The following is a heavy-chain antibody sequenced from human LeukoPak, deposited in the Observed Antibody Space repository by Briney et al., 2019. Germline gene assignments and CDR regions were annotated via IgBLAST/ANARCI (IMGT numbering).Heavy chain of an antibody. V-gene: IGHV3-7*01. D-gene: IGHD1-26*01. CDR2: INQDGSEK. CDR3: ARDQVGPED. J-gene: IGHJ4*02. CDR1: GFTFSGFW. Sequence: GGSLRLSCAASGFTFSGFWMSWVRQAPGNGLEWVANINQDGSEKYYVDSVKGRFTISRDNAKSSLYLQMNSLRAEDTAVYYCARDQVGPEDWGQGTLVTVSS.